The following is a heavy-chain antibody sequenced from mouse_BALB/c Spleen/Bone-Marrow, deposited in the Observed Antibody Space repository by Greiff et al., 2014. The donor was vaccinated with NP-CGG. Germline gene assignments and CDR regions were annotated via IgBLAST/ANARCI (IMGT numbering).Heavy chain of an antibody. D-gene: IGHD2-3*01. J-gene: IGHJ4*01. Sequence: VQLKESGAELVKPGASVKLSCTASGFNIKDTYMHWVKQRPEQGLEWIGRIDPANGNTKYDPKFQGKATITADTSSKTAYLQLSPLTSENPAVFSYARGLLKYYCAMSYWGQRPS. V-gene: IGHV14-3*02. CDR3: ARGLLKYYCAMSY. CDR1: GFNIKDTY. CDR2: IDPANGNT.